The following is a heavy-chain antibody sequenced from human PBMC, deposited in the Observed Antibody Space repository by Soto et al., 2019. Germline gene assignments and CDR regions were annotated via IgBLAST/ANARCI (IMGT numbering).Heavy chain of an antibody. CDR1: GGSISSYC. D-gene: IGHD6-19*01. CDR2: IYYSGSN. Sequence: PLETLCLPWTVSGGSISSYCWSWVRQPPGKGLEWIGYIYYSGSNNYKPSLKSRVTISVDTSKNQFSLKLSSVTAADTAVYYCATAIAVAGRPPDYFDYWGQGTLVTVSS. J-gene: IGHJ4*02. V-gene: IGHV4-59*01. CDR3: ATAIAVAGRPPDYFDY.